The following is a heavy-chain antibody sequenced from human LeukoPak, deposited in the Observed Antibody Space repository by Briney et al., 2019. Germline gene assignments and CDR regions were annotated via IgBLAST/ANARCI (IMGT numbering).Heavy chain of an antibody. Sequence: GGSLRLSCAASGFTFSSYGMHWVRQAPGKGLEWVAVISYDGSNKYYADSVKGRFTISRDNSKNTLYLQMNSLRAEDTAVYYCAKDSNGAFDIWGQGTMVTVSS. D-gene: IGHD2-8*01. V-gene: IGHV3-30*18. J-gene: IGHJ3*02. CDR2: ISYDGSNK. CDR3: AKDSNGAFDI. CDR1: GFTFSSYG.